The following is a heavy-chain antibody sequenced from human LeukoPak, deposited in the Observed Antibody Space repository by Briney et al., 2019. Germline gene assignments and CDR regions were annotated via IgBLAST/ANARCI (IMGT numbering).Heavy chain of an antibody. CDR2: ISYSGST. CDR3: ARGGGWTGARKDFDY. D-gene: IGHD3/OR15-3a*01. Sequence: PSETLSLTCTVSGASISSYYWSWIRQPPGKGPYYIAYISYSGSTTYNPPLQSRVTISLDTSKNQFSLKLSSVTAADTAVYYCARGGGWTGARKDFDYWGQGTLVTVSS. V-gene: IGHV4-59*01. CDR1: GASISSYY. J-gene: IGHJ4*02.